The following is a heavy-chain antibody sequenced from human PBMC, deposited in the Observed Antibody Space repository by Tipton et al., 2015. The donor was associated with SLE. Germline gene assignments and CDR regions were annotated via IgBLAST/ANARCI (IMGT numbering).Heavy chain of an antibody. D-gene: IGHD3-10*01. CDR3: ARHSDLGNYYSALHY. J-gene: IGHJ4*02. CDR1: GFTFSSHA. V-gene: IGHV4-34*01. Sequence: LRLSCVASGFTFSSHAMTWIRQAPGKGLEWIGKIDHSGKTEYNPSLKSRVTISVDTSKSQFSLKLWSVIAADTAVYYCARHSDLGNYYSALHYWGQGILVTVSS. CDR2: IDHSGKT.